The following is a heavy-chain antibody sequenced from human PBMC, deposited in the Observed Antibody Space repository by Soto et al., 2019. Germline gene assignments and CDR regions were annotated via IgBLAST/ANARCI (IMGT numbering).Heavy chain of an antibody. V-gene: IGHV3-30*03. J-gene: IGHJ4*02. CDR2: ISYDGSNK. D-gene: IGHD6-19*01. CDR1: GFTFSSYG. CDR3: AGGWYFFDY. Sequence: PGGSLRLSCAASGFTFSSYGMHWVRQAPGKGLEWVAVISYDGSNKYYADSVKGRFTISRDNSRNTLYLQMDSLRAEDTAVYYCAGGWYFFDYCGQGTLVTVSS.